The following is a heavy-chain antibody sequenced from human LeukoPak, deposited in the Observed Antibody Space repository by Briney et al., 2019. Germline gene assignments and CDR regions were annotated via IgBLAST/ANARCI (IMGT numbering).Heavy chain of an antibody. CDR3: ARGWYGPRFDP. CDR2: VNPNSGGT. V-gene: IGHV1-2*02. J-gene: IGHJ5*02. Sequence: ASVEVSCKASGYTFTGFYIHWVRQAPGQGLEWMGWVNPNSGGTNYAQKFQGRITMTRDTSINTAYMELSSLRSDDTAIYYCARGWYGPRFDPWGPGTLVTVSS. CDR1: GYTFTGFY. D-gene: IGHD6-13*01.